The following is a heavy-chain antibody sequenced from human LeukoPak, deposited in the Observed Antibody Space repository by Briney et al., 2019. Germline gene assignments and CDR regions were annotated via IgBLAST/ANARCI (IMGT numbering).Heavy chain of an antibody. D-gene: IGHD2-2*01. J-gene: IGHJ4*02. CDR1: GGSISSGDYY. Sequence: SQTLSLTCTVSGGSISSGDYYWSWIRQPPGKGLEWIGYIYYSGSTYYNPSLKSRGTISVDTSKNQFSLKLSSVTAADTAVYYCAARSVVPAATSFDYWGQGTLVTVSS. V-gene: IGHV4-30-4*01. CDR2: IYYSGST. CDR3: AARSVVPAATSFDY.